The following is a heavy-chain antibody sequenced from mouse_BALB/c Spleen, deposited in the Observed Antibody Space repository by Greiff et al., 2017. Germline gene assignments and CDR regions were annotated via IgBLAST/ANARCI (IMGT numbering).Heavy chain of an antibody. CDR2: IYPGSGST. CDR1: GYTFTDYV. V-gene: IGHV1-81*01. J-gene: IGHJ1*01. CDR3: ARRITTVVAALYWYFDV. D-gene: IGHD1-1*01. Sequence: VQLQQSGPELVKPGASVKMSCKASGYTFTDYVISWVKQRTGQGLEWIGEIYPGSGSTYYNEKFKGKATLTADKSSNTAYMQLSSLTSEDSAVYFCARRITTVVAALYWYFDVWGAGTTVTVSS.